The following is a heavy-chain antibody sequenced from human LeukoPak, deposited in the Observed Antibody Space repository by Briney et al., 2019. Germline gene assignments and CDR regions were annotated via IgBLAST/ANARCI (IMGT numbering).Heavy chain of an antibody. D-gene: IGHD3-3*01. CDR3: ARGPYDFWSGYRRDYYYGMDV. CDR2: IYYSGST. V-gene: IGHV4-59*01. J-gene: IGHJ6*02. CDR1: GGSISSYY. Sequence: SETLSLTCTVSGGSISSYYWSWIRQPPGKGLEWIGYIYYSGSTNYNPSLKSRVTISVDTSKNQFSLRLSSVTAADTAVYYCARGPYDFWSGYRRDYYYGMDVWGQGTTVTVSS.